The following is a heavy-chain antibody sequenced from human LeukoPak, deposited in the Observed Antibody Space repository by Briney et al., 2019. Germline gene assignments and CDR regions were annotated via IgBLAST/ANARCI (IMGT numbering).Heavy chain of an antibody. V-gene: IGHV3-11*05. J-gene: IGHJ4*02. CDR3: ARVGVVGPPGMVGEDYFDY. CDR2: ISSSSSYT. D-gene: IGHD3-10*01. Sequence: KPGGSLRLSCAASGFTFSDYYMSWIRQAPGKGLEWVSYISSSSSYTNYADSVKGRFTISRDNAKNSLYLQMNSLRAEDTAVYYCARVGVVGPPGMVGEDYFDYWGQGTLVTVSS. CDR1: GFTFSDYY.